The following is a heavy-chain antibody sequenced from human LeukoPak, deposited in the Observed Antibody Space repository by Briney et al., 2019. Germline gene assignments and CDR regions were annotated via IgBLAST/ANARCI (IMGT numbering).Heavy chain of an antibody. CDR1: GFTFSSYA. CDR2: ISGSGGST. CDR3: AKERGAAAVAYFDY. V-gene: IGHV3-23*01. D-gene: IGHD6-13*01. Sequence: GGPLRLSRAASGFTFSSYAMSWVRHAPGKGLEWVSAISGSGGSTYYADSVKGRFTISRDNSKTTLYLQMNSLRAEDTAVYYCAKERGAAAVAYFDYWGQGTLVTVSS. J-gene: IGHJ4*02.